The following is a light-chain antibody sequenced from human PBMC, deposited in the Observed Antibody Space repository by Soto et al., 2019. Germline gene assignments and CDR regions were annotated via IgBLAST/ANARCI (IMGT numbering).Light chain of an antibody. CDR3: NSYTTSDSYV. J-gene: IGLJ1*01. CDR1: SGDVGRYDY. CDR2: DVN. V-gene: IGLV2-14*03. Sequence: LTQHASVSGSPGQSITISCTGSSGDVGRYDYVSWYQQHPDKAPKLMIFDVNNRPSGVSNRFSGSKSGNTASLTISGLQAEDEADYYCNSYTTSDSYVFGTGTKDTVL.